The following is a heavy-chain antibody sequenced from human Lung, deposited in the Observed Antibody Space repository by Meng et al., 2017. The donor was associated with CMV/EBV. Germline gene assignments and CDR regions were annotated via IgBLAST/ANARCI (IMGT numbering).Heavy chain of an antibody. CDR2: SNAYNGDT. Sequence: QGQLVQCGGGLKKPGASGKGSWKASGYHFTNYGITWVRQAPGQGPEWMGWSNAYNGDTNYAQTLQGRVTMTTDTSTSTAYVELRSLRSDDTAVYYCARVEVGITSGDYWGQGTLVTVSS. J-gene: IGHJ4*02. CDR1: GYHFTNYG. CDR3: ARVEVGITSGDY. D-gene: IGHD1-26*01. V-gene: IGHV1-18*01.